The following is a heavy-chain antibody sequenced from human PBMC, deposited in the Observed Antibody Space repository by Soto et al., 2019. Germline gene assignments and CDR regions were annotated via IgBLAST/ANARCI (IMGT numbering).Heavy chain of an antibody. Sequence: WWSWVRQPPGKGLEWIGEIYHSGSTNYNPSLKSRVTISVDKSKNQFSLKLSSVTAADTAVYYCARTGIVATSRDYYYGMDVWGQGTTVTVSS. D-gene: IGHD5-12*01. J-gene: IGHJ6*02. CDR3: ARTGIVATSRDYYYGMDV. V-gene: IGHV4-4*02. CDR2: IYHSGST. CDR1: W.